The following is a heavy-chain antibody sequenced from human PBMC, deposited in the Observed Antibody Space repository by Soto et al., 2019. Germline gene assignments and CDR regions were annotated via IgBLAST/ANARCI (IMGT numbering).Heavy chain of an antibody. Sequence: GGSLRLSCAASGFTVSSNYMSWVRQAPGKGLEWVSVIYSGGSTYYADSVKGRFTISRDNSKNTLYLQMNSLRAEDTAVYYCARSDYYDSSDYLYYWGQGTLVTVSS. CDR2: IYSGGST. J-gene: IGHJ4*02. D-gene: IGHD3-22*01. CDR3: ARSDYYDSSDYLYY. CDR1: GFTVSSNY. V-gene: IGHV3-53*01.